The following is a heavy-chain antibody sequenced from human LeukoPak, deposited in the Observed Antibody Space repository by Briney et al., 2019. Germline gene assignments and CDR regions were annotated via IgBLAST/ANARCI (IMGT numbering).Heavy chain of an antibody. Sequence: SETLSLTCTVSGGSISSYYWSWIRQPPGKGLEWIGYIYYSESTNYNPSLKSRVTISVDTSKNQFSLKLSSVTAADTAVYFCARARNYYDSSDYYYEGDAFDIWGQGTMVTVSS. D-gene: IGHD3-22*01. J-gene: IGHJ3*02. CDR3: ARARNYYDSSDYYYEGDAFDI. CDR2: IYYSEST. V-gene: IGHV4-59*01. CDR1: GGSISSYY.